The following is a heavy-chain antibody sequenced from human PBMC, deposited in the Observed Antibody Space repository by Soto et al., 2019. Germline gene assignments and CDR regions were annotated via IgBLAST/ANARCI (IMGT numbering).Heavy chain of an antibody. D-gene: IGHD2-2*01. Sequence: VKVSCKASGFTFTSSAMQWVRQARGQRLEWIGWIVVGSGNTNYAQKFQERVTITRDMSTSTAYMELSSLRSEDTAVYYCAADIVVVPAAMPPSSYYMDVWGKGTTVTVSS. CDR2: IVVGSGNT. CDR3: AADIVVVPAAMPPSSYYMDV. V-gene: IGHV1-58*02. CDR1: GFTFTSSA. J-gene: IGHJ6*03.